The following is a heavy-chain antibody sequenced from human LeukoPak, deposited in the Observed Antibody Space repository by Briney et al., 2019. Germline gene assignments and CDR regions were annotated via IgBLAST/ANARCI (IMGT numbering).Heavy chain of an antibody. V-gene: IGHV3-30*19. CDR1: GFTFSSYG. J-gene: IGHJ4*02. CDR3: ARDRTKSVIVVVIDY. D-gene: IGHD3-22*01. CDR2: ASYGGSKK. Sequence: GGSLRLSCAASGFTFSSYGMHWVRQTPGKGLEWVAVASYGGSKKYYAESVKGRFTISRENSENTVYWEMNSLRVDDTAVYYCARDRTKSVIVVVIDYWGQGTLVTVSS.